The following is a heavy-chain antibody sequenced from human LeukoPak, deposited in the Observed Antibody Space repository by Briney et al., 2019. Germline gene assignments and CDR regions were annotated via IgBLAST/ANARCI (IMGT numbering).Heavy chain of an antibody. V-gene: IGHV3-23*01. CDR2: SGSGGST. J-gene: IGHJ4*02. D-gene: IGHD3-3*01. Sequence: PGGSLRLSCAASGFTFRNYAMSWVRQAPGKGLEWVSGSGSGGSTYYADSVKGRFTISRDNSKNTLYLQMNSLRAEDTAVYYCAKDFWSGYYPNYWGQGTLVTVSS. CDR1: GFTFRNYA. CDR3: AKDFWSGYYPNY.